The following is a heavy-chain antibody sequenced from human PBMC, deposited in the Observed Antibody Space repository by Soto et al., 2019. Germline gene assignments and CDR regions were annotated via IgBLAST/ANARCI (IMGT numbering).Heavy chain of an antibody. D-gene: IGHD1-26*01. CDR3: ASVGWLTFFXY. CDR2: ISISSSYI. V-gene: IGHV3-21*01. CDR1: GFTFSSYS. J-gene: IGHJ4*02. Sequence: PGGSLRLSCAASGFTFSSYSMNWVRQAPGKGLEWVSSISISSSYIYYADSVKGRFTISRDNAKNSLYLQMNSLRAEDSAVYYCASVGWLTFFXYWGQGTLVTVSS.